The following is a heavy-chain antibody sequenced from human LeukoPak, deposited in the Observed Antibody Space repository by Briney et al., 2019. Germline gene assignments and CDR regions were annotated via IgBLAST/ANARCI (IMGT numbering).Heavy chain of an antibody. D-gene: IGHD2-2*02. CDR3: ASTTLFYCSSTSCYRALRHYYYYGMDV. CDR1: GGSISSYY. V-gene: IGHV4-59*05. Sequence: PSETLSLTCTVSGGSISSYYWSWIRQPPGKGLEWIGSIYYSGSTYYNPSLKSRVTISVDTSKNQFSLKLSSVTAADTAVYYCASTTLFYCSSTSCYRALRHYYYYGMDVWGQGTTVTVSS. CDR2: IYYSGST. J-gene: IGHJ6*02.